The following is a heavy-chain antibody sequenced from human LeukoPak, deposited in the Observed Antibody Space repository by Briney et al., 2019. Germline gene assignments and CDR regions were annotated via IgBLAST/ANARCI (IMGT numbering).Heavy chain of an antibody. CDR2: INSISGEI. CDR1: GFTFSYYS. Sequence: PGGSLRLSCAASGFTFSYYSMNWVRQAPGKGLEWVSYINSISGEIWYADSVKGRFTISRDDAKNSLYLQMNSLRDEDTAVYYCARDHGYAFDYWGQGTLVTVSS. D-gene: IGHD5-12*01. CDR3: ARDHGYAFDY. J-gene: IGHJ4*02. V-gene: IGHV3-48*02.